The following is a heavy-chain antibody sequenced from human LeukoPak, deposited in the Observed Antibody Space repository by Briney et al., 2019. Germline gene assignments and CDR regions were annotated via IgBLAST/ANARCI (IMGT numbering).Heavy chain of an antibody. CDR2: INPSGGST. Sequence: GAAAKVSCKASGCTLTRYYMQCARHAPGQELEWMGIINPSGGSTSYAQKFQGRVTMTRDMSTSTVYMELSSLRSEDTAVYYCARDKEWELLIYFDYWGQGTLVTISS. CDR3: ARDKEWELLIYFDY. V-gene: IGHV1-46*01. D-gene: IGHD1-26*01. J-gene: IGHJ4*02. CDR1: GCTLTRYY.